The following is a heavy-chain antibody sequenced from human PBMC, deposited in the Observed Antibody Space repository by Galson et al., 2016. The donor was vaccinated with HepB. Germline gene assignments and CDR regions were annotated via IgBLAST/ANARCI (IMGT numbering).Heavy chain of an antibody. CDR2: INWNSARV. CDR1: GFIFDDYS. V-gene: IGHV3-9*01. CDR3: AKEDGGFNFDP. D-gene: IGHD2-15*01. J-gene: IGHJ5*02. Sequence: LRLSCAASGFIFDDYSMHCVRQIPGKGLEWVSGINWNSARVDYAGSVKGRFTISRDKNSLFLRMNSLRPEDTALYYCAKEDGGFNFDPWGQGTLVTVSS.